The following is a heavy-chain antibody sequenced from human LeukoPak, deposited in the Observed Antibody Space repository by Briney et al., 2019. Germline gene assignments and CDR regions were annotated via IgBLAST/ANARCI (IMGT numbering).Heavy chain of an antibody. D-gene: IGHD5-12*01. J-gene: IGHJ6*03. Sequence: MSSQTLSLTFAVYGGSFSGYYWSWIRQPPGKGLEWSGEINHSGSTNYNPSLKGRVTISVDTSKNQFSMKLSSVTAADTAVYYCARNLRQWLRFYYYMDVWGKGTTVTVSS. CDR3: ARNLRQWLRFYYYMDV. CDR2: INHSGST. CDR1: GGSFSGYY. V-gene: IGHV4-34*01.